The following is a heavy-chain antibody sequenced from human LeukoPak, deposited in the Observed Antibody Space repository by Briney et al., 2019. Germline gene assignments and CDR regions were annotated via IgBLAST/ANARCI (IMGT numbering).Heavy chain of an antibody. J-gene: IGHJ4*02. CDR1: GFTFSTYI. V-gene: IGHV3-21*04. CDR3: AKGLYDSTN. D-gene: IGHD3-22*01. Sequence: GGSLRLSCAASGFTFSTYIMNWVRQTPGKGLEWVSSIGTSTSYIYYADSVKGRFTISRDNSKNTLYLQMNSLRAEDTAVYYCAKGLYDSTNWGQGTLVTVSS. CDR2: IGTSTSYI.